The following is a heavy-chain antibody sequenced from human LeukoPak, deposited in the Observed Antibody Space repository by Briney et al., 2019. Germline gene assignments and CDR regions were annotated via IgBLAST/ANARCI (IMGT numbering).Heavy chain of an antibody. CDR3: ARDRMFDSSGYQAHDY. V-gene: IGHV3-20*01. CDR1: GFTVDDYG. CDR2: IGRDGRGT. D-gene: IGHD3-22*01. J-gene: IGHJ4*02. Sequence: PGGSLRLSCEVSGFTVDDYGMSWVRQTPGKGLEGVSAIGRDGRGTIYADSVKGRFTISRDNARNSLYLQMDSLRAEDTAFYRCARDRMFDSSGYQAHDYWGQGTLVTVSS.